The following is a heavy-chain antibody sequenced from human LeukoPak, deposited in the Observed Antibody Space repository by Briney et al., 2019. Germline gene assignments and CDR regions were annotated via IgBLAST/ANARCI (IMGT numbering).Heavy chain of an antibody. CDR3: AKDSALPDY. D-gene: IGHD1-26*01. J-gene: IGHJ4*02. V-gene: IGHV3-21*01. CDR1: GFTFSSYW. CDR2: ISSSSSYI. Sequence: GGSLRLSCAASGFTFSSYWMHWVRQAPGKGLEWVSSISSSSSYIYYADSVKGRFTISRDNSKNTLYLQMNSLRAEDTAVYYCAKDSALPDYWGQGTLVTVSS.